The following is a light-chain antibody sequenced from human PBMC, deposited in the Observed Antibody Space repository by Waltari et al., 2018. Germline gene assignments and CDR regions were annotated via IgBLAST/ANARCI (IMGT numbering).Light chain of an antibody. CDR2: GAS. CDR3: QHYVRLPAT. J-gene: IGKJ1*01. V-gene: IGKV3-20*01. CDR1: QSVGKF. Sequence: EIVLTQSPGTLSLSPGERATLSCWASQSVGKFLAWYQQKPGQAPRLLIYGASSRATGIPDRFSGSGSWTDFSLTINRLEPEDFAVYYCQHYVRLPATFGQGTKVEI.